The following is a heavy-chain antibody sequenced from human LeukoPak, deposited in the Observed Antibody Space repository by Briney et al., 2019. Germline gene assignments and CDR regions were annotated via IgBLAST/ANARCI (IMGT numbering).Heavy chain of an antibody. CDR2: IYYSGST. J-gene: IGHJ6*02. Sequence: PSETLSLTCTVSGGSISSYYWSWIRQPPGKGLEWIGYIYYSGSTNYNPSLKSRVTISVDTSKNQFSLKLSSVTAAGTAVYYCARDSGPNYYYYYGMDVWGQGTTVTVSS. D-gene: IGHD5-12*01. V-gene: IGHV4-59*01. CDR3: ARDSGPNYYYYYGMDV. CDR1: GGSISSYY.